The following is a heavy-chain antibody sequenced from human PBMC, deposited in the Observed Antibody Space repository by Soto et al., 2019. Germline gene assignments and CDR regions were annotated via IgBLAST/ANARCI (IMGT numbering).Heavy chain of an antibody. D-gene: IGHD7-27*01. CDR2: ISAYNGNT. CDR1: CYTFTSYC. V-gene: IGHV1-18*01. Sequence: GSVKVSFKDSCYTFTSYCISWVLQAPGQGLDWMGWISAYNGNTNYAQKLQGRVTMTTDTSTSTAYMELRSLRSDDTAVYYCERVPGTGDYGMAVWGQGTTVTVSS. CDR3: ERVPGTGDYGMAV. J-gene: IGHJ6*02.